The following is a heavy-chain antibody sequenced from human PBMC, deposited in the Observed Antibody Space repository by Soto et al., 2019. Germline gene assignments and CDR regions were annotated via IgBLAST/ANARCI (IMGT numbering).Heavy chain of an antibody. CDR2: MSYDGSNE. Sequence: GGSLRLSCAASEFTFSKHGMHWVRQAPGKGLEWVAVMSYDGSNEYYADTVKGRFTISRDNSKNTLYLQMNSLRPEDTAVYFCAKGPPLLMIYPVLDSWGQGTLVTVSS. J-gene: IGHJ4*02. CDR3: AKGPPLLMIYPVLDS. D-gene: IGHD2-8*01. CDR1: EFTFSKHG. V-gene: IGHV3-30*18.